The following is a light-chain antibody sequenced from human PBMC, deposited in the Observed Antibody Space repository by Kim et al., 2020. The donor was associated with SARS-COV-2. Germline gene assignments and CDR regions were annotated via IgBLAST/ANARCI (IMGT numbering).Light chain of an antibody. J-gene: IGLJ2*01. Sequence: RLNWQGTDIKSNTASLYQQNPGQAPVLVIYGKNNRPSGVPDRFSGPSSGKTASLTITGAQAGDEADYYCNPRESSGNHLFFGGGTQLTVL. CDR3: NPRESSGNHLF. CDR1: DIKSNT. V-gene: IGLV3-19*01. CDR2: GKN.